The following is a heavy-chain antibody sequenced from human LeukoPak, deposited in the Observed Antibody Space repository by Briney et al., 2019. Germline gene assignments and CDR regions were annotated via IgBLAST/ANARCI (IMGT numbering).Heavy chain of an antibody. CDR2: IYYSGST. V-gene: IGHV4-39*01. CDR1: GGSISSSSYY. CDR3: ARHQYSSGWYGIDY. J-gene: IGHJ4*02. Sequence: SETLSLTCTVSGGSISSSSYYWGWIRQPPGKGLEWIGSIYYSGSTYYNPSLKSRVTISVDTSKNQFSLKLSSVTAADTAAYYCARHQYSSGWYGIDYWGQGTLVTVSS. D-gene: IGHD6-19*01.